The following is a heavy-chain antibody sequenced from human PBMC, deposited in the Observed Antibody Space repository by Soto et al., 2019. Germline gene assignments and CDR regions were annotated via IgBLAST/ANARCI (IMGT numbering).Heavy chain of an antibody. CDR3: VKDGSSGWPYFDDMDV. CDR1: GFTFSSYG. V-gene: IGHV3-30*18. CDR2: ILYDGSKK. J-gene: IGHJ6*02. D-gene: IGHD6-19*01. Sequence: QVQLVESGGGVVQPGRSLRLSCAASGFTFSSYGMHWVRQAPGKGLEWVAVILYDGSKKYYADSVKGRFTISRDNSKNMLYLQMSSLRAEDTALYYCVKDGSSGWPYFDDMDVWGQGTTVTVSS.